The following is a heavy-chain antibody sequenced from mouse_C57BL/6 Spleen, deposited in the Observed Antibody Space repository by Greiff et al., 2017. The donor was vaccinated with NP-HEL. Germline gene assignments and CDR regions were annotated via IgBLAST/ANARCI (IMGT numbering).Heavy chain of an antibody. V-gene: IGHV1-54*01. CDR3: ARSEDWYFDV. CDR1: GYAFTNYL. J-gene: IGHJ1*03. CDR2: INPGSGGT. Sequence: LVESGAELVRPGTSVKVSCKASGYAFTNYLIEWVKQRPGQGLEWIGVINPGSGGTNYNEKFKGKATLTADKSSSTAYMQLSSLTSEDSAVYFCARSEDWYFDVWGTGTTVTVSS.